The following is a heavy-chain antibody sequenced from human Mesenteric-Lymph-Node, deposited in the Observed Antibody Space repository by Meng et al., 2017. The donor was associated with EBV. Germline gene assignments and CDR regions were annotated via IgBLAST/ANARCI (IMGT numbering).Heavy chain of an antibody. CDR3: AGGDYVNQFNY. CDR2: VHHSWLT. D-gene: IGHD4-17*01. CDR1: GGSVNSGSYS. J-gene: IGHJ4*02. Sequence: QLPPKEPGAGLVKSSQTLSLTCTVSGGSVNSGSYSWSWIRQSPEKRLEWIGYVHHSWLTYYNPSLETRVIISLERSKNQFSLKLTSVTAADTAVYYCAGGDYVNQFNYWGQGTLVTVSS. V-gene: IGHV4-30-2*06.